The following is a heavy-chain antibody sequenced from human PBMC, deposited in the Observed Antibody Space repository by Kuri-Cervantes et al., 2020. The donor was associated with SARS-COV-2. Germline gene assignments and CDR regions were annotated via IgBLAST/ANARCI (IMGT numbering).Heavy chain of an antibody. Sequence: GGSLRLSCAASGFTFSSYSMNWVRQAPGKGLEWVAFIRYDGSNKYYADSVEGRFTISRDNSKNTLYLQMNSLRAEDTAVYYCTCSYTHLGIDYWGQGTLVTVSS. CDR1: GFTFSSYS. J-gene: IGHJ4*02. CDR2: IRYDGSNK. V-gene: IGHV3-30*02. CDR3: TCSYTHLGIDY. D-gene: IGHD2-2*02.